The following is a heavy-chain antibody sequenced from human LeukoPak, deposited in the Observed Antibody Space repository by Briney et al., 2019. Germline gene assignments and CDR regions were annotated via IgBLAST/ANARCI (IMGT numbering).Heavy chain of an antibody. J-gene: IGHJ4*02. CDR2: ISYSGST. Sequence: PSETLSLTCTVSGGSISGYYWSWIRQPPWKGLEWVGYISYSGSTNYNPSLKSRVTISVDTSKNQFSLKLSSVTAADTAIYYCARDGRAGSLFAYWGQGTLVTVSS. V-gene: IGHV4-59*01. D-gene: IGHD6-19*01. CDR3: ARDGRAGSLFAY. CDR1: GGSISGYY.